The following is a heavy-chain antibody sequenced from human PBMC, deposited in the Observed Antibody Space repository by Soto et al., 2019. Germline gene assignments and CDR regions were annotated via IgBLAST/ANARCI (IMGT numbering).Heavy chain of an antibody. CDR2: ISYDGSNK. J-gene: IGHJ4*02. CDR3: ARGSELYSRPEFYFDY. D-gene: IGHD6-13*01. CDR1: GFTFSSYA. V-gene: IGHV3-30-3*01. Sequence: QVQLVESGGGVVQPGRSLRLSCAASGFTFSSYAMHWVRQAPDKGLEWVAVISYDGSNKYYADSVKGRFTISRDNSKNTLYLQMNSLRAEDTAVYYCARGSELYSRPEFYFDYWGQGTLVTVSS.